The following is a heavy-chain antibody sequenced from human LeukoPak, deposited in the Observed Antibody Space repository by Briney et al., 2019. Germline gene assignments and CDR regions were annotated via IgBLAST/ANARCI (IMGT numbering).Heavy chain of an antibody. CDR1: GYTFTSYD. CDR3: ARGKARRELANWFDP. D-gene: IGHD3-10*01. Sequence: ASVKVSCTASGYTFTSYDINWVRQAPGQGLEWMGWMNPNSGNTGYAQKFQGRVTMTRNTSISTAYMELSSLRSEDTAVYYCARGKARRELANWFDPWGQGTLVTVSS. CDR2: MNPNSGNT. V-gene: IGHV1-8*01. J-gene: IGHJ5*02.